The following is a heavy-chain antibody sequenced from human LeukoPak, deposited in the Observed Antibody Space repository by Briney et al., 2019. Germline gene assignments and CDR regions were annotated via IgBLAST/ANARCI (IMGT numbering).Heavy chain of an antibody. J-gene: IGHJ4*02. Sequence: SQTLSLTCTVSGGSISSGDYYWSWIRQPPGKGLEWIGYIYYSGSTYYNPSLKSRVTISVDTSKNQFSLKLSSVTAADTAVYYCARVPLLDYGGNLYYFDYWGQGTLVTVSS. V-gene: IGHV4-30-4*08. CDR3: ARVPLLDYGGNLYYFDY. CDR2: IYYSGST. CDR1: GGSISSGDYY. D-gene: IGHD4-23*01.